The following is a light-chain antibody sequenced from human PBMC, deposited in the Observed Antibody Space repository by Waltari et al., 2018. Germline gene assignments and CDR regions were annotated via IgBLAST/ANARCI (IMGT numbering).Light chain of an antibody. J-gene: IGKJ1*01. CDR2: KVS. V-gene: IGKV1-5*03. CDR3: LQYKSLWT. Sequence: DIQMTQSPSTLSASVGDRVTITCRASQSISNLLAWYQQKPGKAPHRLISKVSNLESGVPSRFGGSGSETEFTLTISSLQPDDFATYYCLQYKSLWTFGQGTKVQSK. CDR1: QSISNL.